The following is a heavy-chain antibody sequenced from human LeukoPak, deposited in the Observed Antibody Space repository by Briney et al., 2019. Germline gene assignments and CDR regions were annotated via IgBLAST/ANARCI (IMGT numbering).Heavy chain of an antibody. CDR3: AKALTRWAFDM. J-gene: IGHJ3*02. CDR2: MSLSTSGK. Sequence: GGSLRLSCAASGFTFSDYDMSWVRQAPGKGLEWVSSMSLSTSGKTYADSVKGRFTVSTDKARNTLYLQMDSLRAEDTAIYYCAKALTRWAFDMWGQGTMVTVSS. CDR1: GFTFSDYD. V-gene: IGHV3-23*01. D-gene: IGHD3-16*01.